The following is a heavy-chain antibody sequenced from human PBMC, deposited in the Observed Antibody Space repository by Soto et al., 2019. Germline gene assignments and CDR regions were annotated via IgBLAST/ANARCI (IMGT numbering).Heavy chain of an antibody. Sequence: EVQLVESGGGLVQPGGSLRLSCAASGFTFRSYWMHWVRQVPGKGLVWVSRIDSDGSSTNYADSVKGRFTISRDNAKNTVYLHMNSLRTEDTGVYYCASPVAAAGMHLYFYGLEAWGQGTTVTVSS. D-gene: IGHD6-25*01. J-gene: IGHJ6*01. CDR3: ASPVAAAGMHLYFYGLEA. CDR2: IDSDGSST. CDR1: GFTFRSYW. V-gene: IGHV3-74*01.